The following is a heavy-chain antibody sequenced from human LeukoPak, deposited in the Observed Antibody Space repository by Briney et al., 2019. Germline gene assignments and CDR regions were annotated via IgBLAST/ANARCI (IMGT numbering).Heavy chain of an antibody. Sequence: TGGSLRLSCAASGFTFSSYAMHWVRQAPGKGLEWVAVISYDGSNKYYADSVKGRFTISRDNSKNTLYLQMNSLRAEDTAVYYCARGHTAMVTMVAWWFDYWGQGTLVTVSS. CDR1: GFTFSSYA. CDR2: ISYDGSNK. D-gene: IGHD5-18*01. J-gene: IGHJ4*02. V-gene: IGHV3-30-3*01. CDR3: ARGHTAMVTMVAWWFDY.